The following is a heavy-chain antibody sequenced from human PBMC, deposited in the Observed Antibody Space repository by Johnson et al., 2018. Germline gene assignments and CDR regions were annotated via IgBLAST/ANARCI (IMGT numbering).Heavy chain of an antibody. V-gene: IGHV3-7*01. D-gene: IGHD1-1*01. CDR2: IRQDGSEK. J-gene: IGHJ4*02. CDR3: ARLQLGAFDY. CDR1: GFTFSSYF. Sequence: VQLVESGGGLVQPGGSLRLSCAASGFTFSSYFMSWVRQAPGKGVEWVGNIRQDGSEKYYVDSVKGRFTISRDNAKNSLFLQMNSLRTEDTAVYYCARLQLGAFDYWGQGNLVTVST.